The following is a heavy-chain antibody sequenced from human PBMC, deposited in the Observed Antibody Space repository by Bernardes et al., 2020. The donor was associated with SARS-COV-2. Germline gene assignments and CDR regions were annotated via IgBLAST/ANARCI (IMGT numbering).Heavy chain of an antibody. J-gene: IGHJ4*02. V-gene: IGHV3-11*06. Sequence: GRSLRRSCAASGFTFSDYYMNWIRQAPGKGLEWVSYISNGGGRYTNYADSVKGRFTISRDVAKNSLYLQMNSLRAEDTAVYYCARESRYSSSSFILDYWGQGTLVTVSS. CDR3: ARESRYSSSSFILDY. CDR2: ISNGGGRYT. CDR1: GFTFSDYY. D-gene: IGHD6-6*01.